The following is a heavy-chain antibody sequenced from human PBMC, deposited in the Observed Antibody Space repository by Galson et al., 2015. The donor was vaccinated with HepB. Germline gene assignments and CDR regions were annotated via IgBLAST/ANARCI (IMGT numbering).Heavy chain of an antibody. CDR3: ASTSLGRIPAAFASDI. D-gene: IGHD2-2*01. CDR1: GFTVSNNY. V-gene: IGHV3-66*01. J-gene: IGHJ3*02. CDR2: IYSGGST. Sequence: SLRLSCAASGFTVSNNYMSWVRQAPGKGLEWVSVIYSGGSTYYADSVKGRFTISRDNSKNTLYLQMNSLRAEDTAVYYCASTSLGRIPAAFASDIWGQGTMVTVSS.